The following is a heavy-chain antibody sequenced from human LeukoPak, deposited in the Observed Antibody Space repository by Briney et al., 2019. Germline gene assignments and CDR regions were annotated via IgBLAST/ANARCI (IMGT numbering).Heavy chain of an antibody. CDR3: AKSGPDGSIPPVAMPWGWYFDL. CDR2: ISWNSGSI. Sequence: GGSLRLSCAASGFTFDDYAVHWVRQAPGKGLEWVSGISWNSGSIGYADSVKGRFTISRDNAKNSLYLQMNSLRAEDTALYYCAKSGPDGSIPPVAMPWGWYFDLWGRGTLVTVSS. CDR1: GFTFDDYA. D-gene: IGHD2-2*01. J-gene: IGHJ2*01. V-gene: IGHV3-9*01.